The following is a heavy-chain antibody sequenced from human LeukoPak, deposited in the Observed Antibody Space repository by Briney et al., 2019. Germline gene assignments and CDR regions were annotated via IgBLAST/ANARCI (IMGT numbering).Heavy chain of an antibody. V-gene: IGHV4-59*01. CDR2: IFYSGSP. CDR1: GGPISSYH. Sequence: SETLSLPCTVSGGPISSYHWSWIRQPPGKGLEWIGYIFYSGSPNYNPSLKSRVTISVDTSKNQFSLKLSSVTAADTAVYYCARVYYSNSYDYWYFDLWGRGTLVTVSS. CDR3: ARVYYSNSYDYWYFDL. D-gene: IGHD6-13*01. J-gene: IGHJ2*01.